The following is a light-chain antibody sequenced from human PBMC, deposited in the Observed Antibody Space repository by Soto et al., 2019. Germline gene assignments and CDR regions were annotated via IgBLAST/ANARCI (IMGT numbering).Light chain of an antibody. J-gene: IGLJ3*02. CDR2: DVN. Sequence: QSALTQPRSVSGSPGQSVTISCTGTSSDVGGYNYVSWYQQHPGKAPKVMIFDVNERPSGVPDRFSGSKSGNTASLTISGLQAEDEADYHCCSYADSGKSWVFGGGTKVTVL. CDR1: SSDVGGYNY. V-gene: IGLV2-11*01. CDR3: CSYADSGKSWV.